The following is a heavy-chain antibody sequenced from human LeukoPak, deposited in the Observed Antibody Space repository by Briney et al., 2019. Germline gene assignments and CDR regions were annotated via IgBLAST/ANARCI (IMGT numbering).Heavy chain of an antibody. D-gene: IGHD5-12*01. J-gene: IGHJ6*03. V-gene: IGHV3-7*01. CDR2: IKQDGSEK. Sequence: GGSLRLSCEASGFTFTKFWMSWVRQAPGKGLEWVANIKQDGSEKYYVDSVKGRFTISRDNAKNSLYLQMNSLRAEDTAVYYCARVGVATIYPIYYYYYMDVWGKGTTVTVSS. CDR3: ARVGVATIYPIYYYYYMDV. CDR1: GFTFTKFW.